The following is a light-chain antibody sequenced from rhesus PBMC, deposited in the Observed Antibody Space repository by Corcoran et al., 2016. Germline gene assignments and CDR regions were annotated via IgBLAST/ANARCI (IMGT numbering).Light chain of an antibody. CDR2: AAS. V-gene: IGKV1-33*02. Sequence: DIQMSQSPSSLSASVGDKVTITCRASQGISNALAWYQQKPGKAPKHLIYAASSLERRVPSRLSGSRSGTDFTHPISRLQPEDFATYYCQQGYSTPTFGQGTKVESK. CDR3: QQGYSTPT. CDR1: QGISNA. J-gene: IGKJ1*01.